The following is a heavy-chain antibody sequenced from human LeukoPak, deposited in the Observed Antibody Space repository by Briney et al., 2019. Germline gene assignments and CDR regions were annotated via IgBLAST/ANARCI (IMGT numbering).Heavy chain of an antibody. CDR3: ARALTPGYCSGGTCSYFDY. D-gene: IGHD2-15*01. Sequence: KPSETVSLTCTVSGGSIRSYYLSWIRQPPGKGLEWIGYIYYSGSTNSNPSLKSRVTISVDTSKNQFSLKVSSVTAADTAVYYCARALTPGYCSGGTCSYFDYWGQGTLVTVSS. CDR2: IYYSGST. V-gene: IGHV4-59*01. CDR1: GGSIRSYY. J-gene: IGHJ4*02.